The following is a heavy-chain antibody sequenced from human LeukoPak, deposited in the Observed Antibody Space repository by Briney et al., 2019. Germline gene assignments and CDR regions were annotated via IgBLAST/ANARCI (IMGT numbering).Heavy chain of an antibody. CDR1: GFTFSDYY. J-gene: IGHJ4*02. D-gene: IGHD3-22*01. CDR3: AKGVEYYDS. Sequence: GGSLRLSCAASGFTFSDYYMSWVRQAPGKGLEWVSAISGSGGSTYNADSVKGRFTISRDNSKNTLYLQMNSLRAEDTAVYYCAKGVEYYDSWGQGTLVTVSS. CDR2: ISGSGGST. V-gene: IGHV3-23*01.